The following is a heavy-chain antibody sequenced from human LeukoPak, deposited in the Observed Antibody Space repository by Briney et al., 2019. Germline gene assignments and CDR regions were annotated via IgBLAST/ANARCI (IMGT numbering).Heavy chain of an antibody. V-gene: IGHV1-18*01. D-gene: IGHD3-22*01. CDR2: ISAYNGNT. CDR3: ARVVYYYDSSGYPDY. J-gene: IGHJ4*02. CDR1: GYTFTSYG. Sequence: ASVKVSCKSSGYTFTSYGISWVRQAPGQGLEWMGWISAYNGNTNYAQKLQGRVTMTTDTSTSTAYMELRSLRSDDTAVYYCARVVYYYDSSGYPDYWGQGTLVTVSS.